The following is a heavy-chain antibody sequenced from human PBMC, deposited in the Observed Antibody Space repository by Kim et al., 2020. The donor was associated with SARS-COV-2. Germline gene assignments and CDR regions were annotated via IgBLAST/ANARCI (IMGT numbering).Heavy chain of an antibody. Sequence: HKSRVTISVDKSKNQFSLKLSSVTAADTAVYYCARGDGDYDNYYYGMDVWGQGTTVTVSS. J-gene: IGHJ6*02. CDR3: ARGDGDYDNYYYGMDV. D-gene: IGHD4-17*01. V-gene: IGHV4-4*02.